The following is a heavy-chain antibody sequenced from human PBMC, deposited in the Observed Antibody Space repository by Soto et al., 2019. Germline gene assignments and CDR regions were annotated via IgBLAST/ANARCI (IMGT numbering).Heavy chain of an antibody. V-gene: IGHV4-59*02. CDR3: ARDLSFTMVGVVQNWFDP. CDR2: MHYTGFS. J-gene: IGHJ5*02. Sequence: SETLSLTCSFSGDSVTSHYLTWIRQSPEKGLEWIGYMHYTGFSHYNPSLKSRLTISVDRSKNQFTLQLSSVTAADTAVYYCARDLSFTMVGVVQNWFDPWGQGTLVTVSS. CDR1: GDSVTSHY. D-gene: IGHD3-10*01.